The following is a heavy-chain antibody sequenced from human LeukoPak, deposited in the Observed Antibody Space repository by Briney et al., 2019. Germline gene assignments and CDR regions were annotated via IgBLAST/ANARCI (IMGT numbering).Heavy chain of an antibody. V-gene: IGHV3-23*01. Sequence: GGSLRLSCAASGFTFSSYAMSWVRQAPGKGLEWVSAISGSGGSTYYADSVKGRFTISGDNSKNTLYLQMNSLRAEDTAVYYCAKVFPRYYYDSSGYPFDYWGQGTLVTVSS. CDR3: AKVFPRYYYDSSGYPFDY. CDR2: ISGSGGST. CDR1: GFTFSSYA. J-gene: IGHJ4*02. D-gene: IGHD3-22*01.